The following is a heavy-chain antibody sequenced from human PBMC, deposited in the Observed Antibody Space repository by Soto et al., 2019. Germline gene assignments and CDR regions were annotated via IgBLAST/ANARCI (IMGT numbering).Heavy chain of an antibody. CDR1: GGSFSGYY. D-gene: IGHD3-10*01. CDR3: AGWFGELLGYYYYGMDV. V-gene: IGHV4-34*01. Sequence: SETLSLTCAVYGGSFSGYYWSWIRQPPGKGLEWIGEINHSGSTNYNPSIKSRVTISVDTSKNQFSLKLSSVTAADTAVYYCAGWFGELLGYYYYGMDVWGQGTTVTVSS. CDR2: INHSGST. J-gene: IGHJ6*02.